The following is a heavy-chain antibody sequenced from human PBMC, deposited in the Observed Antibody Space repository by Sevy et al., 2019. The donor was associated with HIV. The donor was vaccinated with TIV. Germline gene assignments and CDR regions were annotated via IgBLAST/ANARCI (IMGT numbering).Heavy chain of an antibody. CDR3: TRDRKKYKYDSDGYYSDY. D-gene: IGHD3-22*01. CDR1: GFTFSSYG. V-gene: IGHV3-33*01. J-gene: IGHJ4*02. Sequence: GGSLRLSCAASGFTFSSYGMHWVRQAPGKGLEWVAVIRYDGSSKYYADSVKGRFTISRDNSKNTLYLQMNSLRAEETEVYDLTRDRKKYKYDSDGYYSDYWGQGTLVTVSS. CDR2: IRYDGSSK.